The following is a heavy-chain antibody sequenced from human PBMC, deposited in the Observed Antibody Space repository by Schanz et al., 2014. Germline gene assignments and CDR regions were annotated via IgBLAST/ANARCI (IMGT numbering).Heavy chain of an antibody. V-gene: IGHV3-30*18. D-gene: IGHD3-22*01. CDR3: AKDGRLPYYGTGSDFDY. Sequence: VQLVESGGGLVQPRGSLRLSCAASEFSFSSFGMNWVRQAPGKGLEWVGFISFDGRNTGYAHSVKGRFTISRDNAKNSLFLQMNSLSAEDTAVYYCAKDGRLPYYGTGSDFDYWGQGTLVAVSS. CDR2: ISFDGRNT. J-gene: IGHJ4*02. CDR1: EFSFSSFG.